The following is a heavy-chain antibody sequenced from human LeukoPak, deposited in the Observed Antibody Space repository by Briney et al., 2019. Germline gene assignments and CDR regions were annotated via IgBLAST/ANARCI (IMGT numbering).Heavy chain of an antibody. Sequence: GGSLRLSCAASGFTFSNYWMHWVRQAPGKGLVWVSHINSDGSSTFYADSVRGRFTISRDNAKNTLYLQMNSLRAEDTAVYYCGRGLRPAGTTYAFDIWGQGTMVTVSS. J-gene: IGHJ3*02. D-gene: IGHD1-1*01. V-gene: IGHV3-74*01. CDR2: INSDGSST. CDR3: GRGLRPAGTTYAFDI. CDR1: GFTFSNYW.